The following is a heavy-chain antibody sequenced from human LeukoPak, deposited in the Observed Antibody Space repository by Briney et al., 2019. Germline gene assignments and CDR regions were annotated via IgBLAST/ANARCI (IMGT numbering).Heavy chain of an antibody. Sequence: GGSLRLSCAASGFIFGDYTMYWFRRPPGKGLEWVSLISWDASGSFYSDSVKGRFTISRDNTKNSLLLQMNSLKTDDTALYYCAKGRRREYAYGPADYWGPGTLVAVSS. D-gene: IGHD3-10*01. CDR1: GFIFGDYT. V-gene: IGHV3-43*01. CDR3: AKGRRREYAYGPADY. CDR2: ISWDASGS. J-gene: IGHJ4*02.